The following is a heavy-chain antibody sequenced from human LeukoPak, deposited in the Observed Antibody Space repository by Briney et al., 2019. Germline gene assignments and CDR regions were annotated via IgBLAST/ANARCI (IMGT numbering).Heavy chain of an antibody. Sequence: GGSLRLSCAASGVTFSSAWVSWVRQAPGKGLEWVGRIKRQTDGGTTDYTAPVKGRFTISIDDSKNTVYLQINSLKTEDTAVYFYSTTERLDAFDIWGQGTMVTVSS. CDR1: GVTFSSAW. J-gene: IGHJ3*02. V-gene: IGHV3-15*01. CDR2: IKRQTDGGTT. CDR3: STTERLDAFDI.